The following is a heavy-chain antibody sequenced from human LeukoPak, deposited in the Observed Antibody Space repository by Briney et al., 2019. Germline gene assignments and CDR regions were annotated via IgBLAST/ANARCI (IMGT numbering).Heavy chain of an antibody. D-gene: IGHD3-22*01. V-gene: IGHV4-34*01. CDR1: GGSFSDYY. CDR2: IKHSGVS. Sequence: SETLSLTCAVYGGSFSDYYWSWIRQTPGKGFEWIGEIKHSGVSNYNPSLKSRATISVDTSKNQFSLELNSATAADTAVYYCARDRFYDNSGFRRLDLWGQGALVTVSS. CDR3: ARDRFYDNSGFRRLDL. J-gene: IGHJ5*02.